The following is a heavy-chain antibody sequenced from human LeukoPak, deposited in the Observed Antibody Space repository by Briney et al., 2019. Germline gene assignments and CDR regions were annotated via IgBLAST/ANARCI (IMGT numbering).Heavy chain of an antibody. J-gene: IGHJ1*01. CDR1: GGSISTYY. CDR2: IYHSGST. V-gene: IGHV4-59*01. CDR3: ARGGAARLHFQN. Sequence: SETLSLTCTVSGGSISTYYWNWIRQPPGKGLEWIGYIYHSGSTNYNPSLQSRVTISVDTSKNQFSLNLNSVTAADTAVYYCARGGAARLHFQNWGQGTLVIVSS. D-gene: IGHD6-6*01.